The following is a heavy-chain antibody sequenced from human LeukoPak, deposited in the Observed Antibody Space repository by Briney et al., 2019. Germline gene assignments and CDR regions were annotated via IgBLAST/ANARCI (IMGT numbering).Heavy chain of an antibody. V-gene: IGHV3-7*01. J-gene: IGHJ4*02. CDR2: IKQDGSEK. CDR3: AKVWSSGYYYARDGPLDY. Sequence: GGSLRLSCAASGFTFSSYWMSWVRQAPGKGLEWVANIKQDGSEKYYVDSVKGRFTISRDNSKNTLYLQMNSLRAEDTAVYYCAKVWSSGYYYARDGPLDYWGQGTLVTVSS. D-gene: IGHD3-22*01. CDR1: GFTFSSYW.